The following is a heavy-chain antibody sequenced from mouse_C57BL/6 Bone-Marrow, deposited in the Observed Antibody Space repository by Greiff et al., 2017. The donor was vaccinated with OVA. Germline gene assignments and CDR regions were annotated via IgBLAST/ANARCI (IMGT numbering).Heavy chain of an antibody. CDR3: TRGGPYCSSYPCY. CDR1: GFTFSSYA. D-gene: IGHD3-2*02. V-gene: IGHV5-9-1*02. CDR2: ISSGGDYI. J-gene: IGHJ2*01. Sequence: EVKLMESGEGLVKPGGSLKLSCAASGFTFSSYAMSWVRQTPEKRLEWVAYISSGGDYIYYADNVQGRFTISRDNARNTLYLQMSSLKSEDTAMSYGTRGGPYCSSYPCYWGQGTTLTVSS.